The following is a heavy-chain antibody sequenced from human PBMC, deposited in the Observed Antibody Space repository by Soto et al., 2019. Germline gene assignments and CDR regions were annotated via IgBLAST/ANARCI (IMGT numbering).Heavy chain of an antibody. CDR2: INHGGTS. V-gene: IGHV4-34*01. J-gene: IGHJ6*02. D-gene: IGHD3-10*01. Sequence: PSETLSLTCAVYGGSFSGYYWSWIRQPPGKGLEWIGEINHGGTSNYNPSLKSRAIISVDTSKNQFSLKLTSVTAEDTALYFCASPSFLRSGDLFPGLDVWGQGTTVTVSS. CDR1: GGSFSGYY. CDR3: ASPSFLRSGDLFPGLDV.